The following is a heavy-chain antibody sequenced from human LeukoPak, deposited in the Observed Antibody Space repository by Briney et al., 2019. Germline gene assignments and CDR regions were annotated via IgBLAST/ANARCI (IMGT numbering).Heavy chain of an antibody. Sequence: SVKVSCKASGGTFSSYAISWVRQAPGQGLESMGGIIPIFGTANYAQKFQGRVTITTDESTSTAYMELSSLRSEDTAVYYCARESFGVHNPGFDYWGQGTLVTVS. CDR2: IIPIFGTA. V-gene: IGHV1-69*05. CDR3: ARESFGVHNPGFDY. CDR1: GGTFSSYA. D-gene: IGHD3-16*01. J-gene: IGHJ4*02.